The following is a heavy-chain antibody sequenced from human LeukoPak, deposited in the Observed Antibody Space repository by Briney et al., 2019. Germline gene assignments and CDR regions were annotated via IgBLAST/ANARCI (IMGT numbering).Heavy chain of an antibody. V-gene: IGHV3-48*01. CDR3: ASGYPMTHSVNDPPEYSHYYGMDV. J-gene: IGHJ6*02. CDR2: ISSRSNTI. CDR1: GFTFSTYN. Sequence: GGSLRLSCAASGFTFSTYNMNWVRQAPGKGLEWVAYISSRSNTIYYADSVRGRFTISRDNARNSLFLQMNSLRAEDTAVYYCASGYPMTHSVNDPPEYSHYYGMDVWGQGTTATLSS. D-gene: IGHD5/OR15-5a*01.